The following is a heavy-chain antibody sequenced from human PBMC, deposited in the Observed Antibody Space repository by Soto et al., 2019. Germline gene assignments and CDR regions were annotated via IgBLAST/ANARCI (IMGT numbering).Heavy chain of an antibody. J-gene: IGHJ4*02. V-gene: IGHV3-33*01. CDR2: IWYDGSNK. D-gene: IGHD6-19*01. CDR3: ARDRGPLIAVTGRGGWELLDY. Sequence: PGGSLRLSCAASGFTFSSYGMHWVRQAPGKGLEWVAVIWYDGSNKYYADSVKGRFTISRDNSKNTLYLQMNSLRAEETAVYYCARDRGPLIAVTGRGGWELLDYWGQGTLVTVSS. CDR1: GFTFSSYG.